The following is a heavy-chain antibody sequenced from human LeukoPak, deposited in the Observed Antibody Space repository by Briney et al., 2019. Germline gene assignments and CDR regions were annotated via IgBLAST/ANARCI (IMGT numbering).Heavy chain of an antibody. V-gene: IGHV4-59*01. Sequence: SETLSLTCTVSGGSISNYYWSWIRQPPGKGLEWIGYIYYSGSTNYNPSLKSRVTISVDTSKNQFSLKLSSVTAADTAVYYCARSEWIQLWLFDYWGQGTLVTVSS. CDR1: GGSISNYY. J-gene: IGHJ4*02. CDR3: ARSEWIQLWLFDY. D-gene: IGHD5-18*01. CDR2: IYYSGST.